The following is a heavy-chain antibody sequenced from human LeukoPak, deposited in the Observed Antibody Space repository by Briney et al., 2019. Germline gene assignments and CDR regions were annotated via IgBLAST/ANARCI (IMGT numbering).Heavy chain of an antibody. V-gene: IGHV4-30-2*01. J-gene: IGHJ4*02. D-gene: IGHD5-18*01. CDR3: ARDPIQLWLRGFDY. CDR2: IYHSGST. Sequence: ASETLSLTCTVSGGSISSGGYYWSWIRQPPGKGLEWIGYIYHSGSTYYNPSLKSRVTISVDRSKNQFSLKLSSVTAADTAVYYCARDPIQLWLRGFDYWGQGTLVTVSS. CDR1: GGSISSGGYY.